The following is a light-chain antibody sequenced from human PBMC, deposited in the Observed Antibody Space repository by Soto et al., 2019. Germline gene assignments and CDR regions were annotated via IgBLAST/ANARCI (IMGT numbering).Light chain of an antibody. J-gene: IGLJ1*01. V-gene: IGLV1-51*01. Sequence: QSVLPQPPSVSAAPGQKVTISCSGSSCNIGGNSVSWYQQLTGTAPKLLIYDDNKRPSGIPDRFSGSKSGTSATLGITGFQTGDEADYYCGSWDSSLSAYVFGTGTKVTVL. CDR3: GSWDSSLSAYV. CDR2: DDN. CDR1: SCNIGGNS.